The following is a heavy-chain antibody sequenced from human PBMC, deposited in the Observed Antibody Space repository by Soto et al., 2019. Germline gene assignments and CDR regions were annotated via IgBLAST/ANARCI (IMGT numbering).Heavy chain of an antibody. CDR3: AREGGDAHDAFDI. V-gene: IGHV1-46*03. CDR2: INPGSGRA. Sequence: GASVKVSCKASGYTFTGYYMHWVRQAPGQGLEWMGWINPGSGRANYAQKFQGRVTMTRDTSTSTVYMGLSRLRFEDTALYYCAREGGDAHDAFDIWGQGTMVTVSS. D-gene: IGHD6-25*01. J-gene: IGHJ3*02. CDR1: GYTFTGYY.